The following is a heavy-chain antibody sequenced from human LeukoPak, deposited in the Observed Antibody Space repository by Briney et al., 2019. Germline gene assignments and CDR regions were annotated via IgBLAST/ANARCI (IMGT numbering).Heavy chain of an antibody. Sequence: GGSLRLSCAASGFTFSSYAMNWVRQAPGKGLEWVSAISTRGDTTYYADSVKGRFTNSRDDSKNTLYLQMNSLRVEDTAVYYCAKDRWVGATISHYFDYWGQGTLVTVSS. CDR3: AKDRWVGATISHYFDY. CDR1: GFTFSSYA. J-gene: IGHJ4*02. CDR2: ISTRGDTT. V-gene: IGHV3-23*01. D-gene: IGHD1-26*01.